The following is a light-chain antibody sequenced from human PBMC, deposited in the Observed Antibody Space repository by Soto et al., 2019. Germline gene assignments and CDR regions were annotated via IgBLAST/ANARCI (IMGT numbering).Light chain of an antibody. CDR3: HQYGISLFT. V-gene: IGKV3-15*01. CDR1: QSVSSN. CDR2: CAS. J-gene: IGKJ5*01. Sequence: EIVMTKSPATLSVSPGERATLSCRASQSVSSNLGCYQQKPGQAPRLLIYCASTRATGIPARFSGSGSGTDFTLTILRLEPEDFAVYYCHQYGISLFTFGQGTRLEIK.